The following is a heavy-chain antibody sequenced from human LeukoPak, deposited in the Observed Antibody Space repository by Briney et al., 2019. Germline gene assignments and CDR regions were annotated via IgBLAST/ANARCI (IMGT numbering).Heavy chain of an antibody. CDR2: IYYTGST. D-gene: IGHD5-12*01. CDR3: ARAGLNSGFGFFFDY. CDR1: GGSISGSY. Sequence: SETLSLTCTVSGGSISGSYWNWIRQPPGKGLEWIGYIYYTGSTNYNPSLKSRVTISVDTSKNQLSLRLSSVTAADTAVYYCARAGLNSGFGFFFDYWGQGTPVTVSS. V-gene: IGHV4-59*08. J-gene: IGHJ4*02.